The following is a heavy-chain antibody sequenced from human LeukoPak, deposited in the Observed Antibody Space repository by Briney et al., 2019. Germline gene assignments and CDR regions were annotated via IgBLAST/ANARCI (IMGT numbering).Heavy chain of an antibody. D-gene: IGHD6-6*01. CDR2: INPSGGST. J-gene: IGHJ4*02. V-gene: IGHV1-46*01. CDR3: AREYSSSSGVFVY. Sequence: GASVKVSCKASGYTFTNFYMHWARQAPGQGLEWMGIINPSGGSTRYAQKFQGRVTMTRDTSTSAVYMEVSSLRSEDTAVYYCAREYSSSSGVFVYWGQGTLVTVSS. CDR1: GYTFTNFY.